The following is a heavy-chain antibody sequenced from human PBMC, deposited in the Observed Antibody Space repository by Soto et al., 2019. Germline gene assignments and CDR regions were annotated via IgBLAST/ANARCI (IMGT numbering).Heavy chain of an antibody. CDR1: CYTFTSYG. CDR2: ISAYNGNT. V-gene: IGHV1-18*01. J-gene: IGHJ5*02. Sequence: ASVKVCCKSPCYTFTSYGISLFRHAPGQGLEWMGWISAYNGNTNYAQKLQGRVTMTTDTSTSTAYMELRSLRSDDTAVYYCARLGIGLSENWFEPWGQGTLVTVSS. D-gene: IGHD3-16*01. CDR3: ARLGIGLSENWFEP.